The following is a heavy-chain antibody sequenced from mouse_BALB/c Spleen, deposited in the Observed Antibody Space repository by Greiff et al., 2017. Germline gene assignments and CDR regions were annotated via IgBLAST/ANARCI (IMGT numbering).Heavy chain of an antibody. D-gene: IGHD1-3*01. CDR2: ISSGGSYT. CDR1: GFTFSSYA. Sequence: EVKLVESGGGLVKPGGSLKLSCAASGFTFSSYAMSWVRQSPEKRLEWVAEISSGGSYTYYPDTVTGRFTISRDNAKNTLYLEMSSLRSEDTAMYYCARDKGDYAMDDWGQGTSVTVSS. CDR3: ARDKGDYAMDD. V-gene: IGHV5-9-4*01. J-gene: IGHJ4*01.